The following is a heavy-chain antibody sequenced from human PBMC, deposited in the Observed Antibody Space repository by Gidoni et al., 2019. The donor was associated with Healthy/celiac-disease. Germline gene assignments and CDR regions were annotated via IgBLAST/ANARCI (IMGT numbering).Heavy chain of an antibody. CDR2: ISGSGGST. J-gene: IGHJ4*02. Sequence: EVQLLESGGGLVQHGGSLRLSCAAAGFTFSSYAMSWVRQAPGKGLDWVSAISGSGGSTYYADSVKGRFTISRDNSKNTLYLQMNSLRAEDTAVYYCAKDVTGPYDDYWGQGTLVTVSS. CDR3: AKDVTGPYDDY. D-gene: IGHD1-20*01. V-gene: IGHV3-23*01. CDR1: GFTFSSYA.